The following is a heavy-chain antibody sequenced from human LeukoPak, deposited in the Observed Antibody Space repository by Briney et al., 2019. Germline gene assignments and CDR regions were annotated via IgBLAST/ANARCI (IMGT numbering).Heavy chain of an antibody. CDR3: VRLAYCGGDCYLPDAFDI. V-gene: IGHV1-18*01. J-gene: IGHJ3*02. D-gene: IGHD2-21*02. CDR1: GYTFTSYG. CDR2: ISAYNGNT. Sequence: ASVMVSCKASGYTFTSYGISWVRQAPGQGLEWMGWISAYNGNTNYAQKLQGRVTMTTDTSTSTAYIELRSLRSDDTAVYYCVRLAYCGGDCYLPDAFDIWGQGTMVTVSS.